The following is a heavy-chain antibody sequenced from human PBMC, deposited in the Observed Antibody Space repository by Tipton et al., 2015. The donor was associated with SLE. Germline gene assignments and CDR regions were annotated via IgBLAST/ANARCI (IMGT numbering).Heavy chain of an antibody. CDR1: GGYISSSSYY. CDR3: ARYAGVAAHTEYFQH. Sequence: TLSLTCTVSGGYISSSSYYWGWIRQPPGKGLEWIGSIYHSGSTYYNPSLKSRVTISVDTSKNQFSLKLSSVTAADTAVYYCARYAGVAAHTEYFQHWGQGTLVTVSS. J-gene: IGHJ1*01. D-gene: IGHD6-19*01. V-gene: IGHV4-39*07. CDR2: IYHSGST.